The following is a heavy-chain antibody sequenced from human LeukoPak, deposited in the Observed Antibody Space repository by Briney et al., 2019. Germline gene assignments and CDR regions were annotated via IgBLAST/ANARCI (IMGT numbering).Heavy chain of an antibody. D-gene: IGHD3-10*01. J-gene: IGHJ4*02. CDR1: GFTFSSYS. V-gene: IGHV3-7*02. CDR2: IGLDGSEK. CDR3: VRGYYVSGTYVED. Sequence: PGGSLRLSCAASGFTFSSYSMNWVRQAPGKGLEWVANIGLDGSEKYYVDSVKGRFTISRDNAKNSLCLQMNSLRAEDTAVYYCVRGYYVSGTYVEDWGQGTLVTVSS.